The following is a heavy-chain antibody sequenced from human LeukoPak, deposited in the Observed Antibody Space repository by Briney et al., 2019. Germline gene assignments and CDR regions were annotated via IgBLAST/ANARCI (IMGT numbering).Heavy chain of an antibody. J-gene: IGHJ6*02. Sequence: PSQTLSLTCTVSGGSISSDSYYWSWIRQPAGKGLEWIGRIYTSGSTNYNPSLKSRVTISVDTSKNQFSLELSSVTAADTAVYYCARAPDCSSTSCYTYHYGMDVWGQGTTVTVSS. CDR3: ARAPDCSSTSCYTYHYGMDV. D-gene: IGHD2-2*02. V-gene: IGHV4-61*02. CDR1: GGSISSDSYY. CDR2: IYTSGST.